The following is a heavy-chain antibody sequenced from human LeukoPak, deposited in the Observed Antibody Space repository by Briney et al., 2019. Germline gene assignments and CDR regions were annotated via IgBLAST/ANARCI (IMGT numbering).Heavy chain of an antibody. Sequence: SETLSLTCTVSGGSISSYYWSWIRQHPGKGLEWIGYIFYSGNTYYNPSLKSRVTISADSSKNQFSLKVNSVTAADTAVYYCARVIFSGTDTVIATAYFDNWGQGTLVTVSS. D-gene: IGHD3-10*01. V-gene: IGHV4-59*06. CDR1: GGSISSYY. J-gene: IGHJ4*02. CDR3: ARVIFSGTDTVIATAYFDN. CDR2: IFYSGNT.